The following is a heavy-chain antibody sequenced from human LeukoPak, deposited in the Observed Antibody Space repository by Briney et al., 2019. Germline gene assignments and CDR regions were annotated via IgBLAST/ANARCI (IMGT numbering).Heavy chain of an antibody. Sequence: PGGSLRLSCAASGFTFTSYWMTWVRQAPGKGLEWVGNIKQDGSEKYYVDSLKGRFTISRDNAKNSLYLQMNNLRVEDTAFYYRGRAGVVPAAISHWGRGTLVTVSS. J-gene: IGHJ4*02. CDR2: IKQDGSEK. CDR3: GRAGVVPAAISH. V-gene: IGHV3-7*03. D-gene: IGHD2-2*01. CDR1: GFTFTSYW.